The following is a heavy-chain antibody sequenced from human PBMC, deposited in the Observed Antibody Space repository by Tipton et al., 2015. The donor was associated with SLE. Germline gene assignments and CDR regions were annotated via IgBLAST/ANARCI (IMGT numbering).Heavy chain of an antibody. V-gene: IGHV4-59*02. CDR2: LYHSGLT. CDR1: GASVSCYY. D-gene: IGHD4-11*01. CDR3: AGDLPGVTTGQFDY. Sequence: LRLSCTVFGASVSCYYWSWIRQTPGKGLEWIASLYHSGLTNYTSSLKSRLTISVATSKNQFSLRLSSVTAADTAVYYCAGDLPGVTTGQFDYWGQGTLVTVSS. J-gene: IGHJ4*02.